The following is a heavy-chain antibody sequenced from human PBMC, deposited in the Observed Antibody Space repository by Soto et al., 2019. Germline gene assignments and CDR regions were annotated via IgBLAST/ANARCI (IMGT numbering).Heavy chain of an antibody. V-gene: IGHV5-51*01. CDR2: IYPGDSDT. Sequence: GASLKISCKGSGYSFTSYWIGWVRQMPGKGLEWMGIIYPGDSDTRYSPSFQGQVTISADKSISTAYLQWSSLKASDTAMYHCARYSVAAAGTNYYYGMDVWGQGTTVTVSS. D-gene: IGHD6-13*01. CDR1: GYSFTSYW. CDR3: ARYSVAAAGTNYYYGMDV. J-gene: IGHJ6*02.